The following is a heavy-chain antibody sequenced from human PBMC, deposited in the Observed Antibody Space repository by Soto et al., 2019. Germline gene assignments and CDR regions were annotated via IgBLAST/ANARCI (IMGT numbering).Heavy chain of an antibody. D-gene: IGHD4-17*01. CDR2: INHSGST. CDR3: ARGMTTVWSLERLAGLVYYYGMDV. CDR1: GGSFSGYY. V-gene: IGHV4-34*01. J-gene: IGHJ6*02. Sequence: SETLSLTCAVYGGSFSGYYWSWIRQPPGKGLEWIGEINHSGSTNYNPSLKSRVTISVDTSKDQFSLKLSSVTAADTAVYYCARGMTTVWSLERLAGLVYYYGMDVWGQGTTVT.